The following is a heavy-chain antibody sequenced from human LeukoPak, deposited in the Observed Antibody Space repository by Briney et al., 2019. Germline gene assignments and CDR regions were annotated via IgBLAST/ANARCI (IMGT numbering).Heavy chain of an antibody. J-gene: IGHJ4*02. D-gene: IGHD1-26*01. V-gene: IGHV4-59*01. CDR1: GGSITRDY. CDR3: ARVASVGATRALDY. CDR2: IYYSGST. Sequence: SETLSLTCTVSGGSITRDYWSSIRQPPGKGLESIGYIYYSGSTNYNPSLKSRVTISVDTSKNQFSLKLSSVTAADTAVYYCARVASVGATRALDYWGQGTLVTVSS.